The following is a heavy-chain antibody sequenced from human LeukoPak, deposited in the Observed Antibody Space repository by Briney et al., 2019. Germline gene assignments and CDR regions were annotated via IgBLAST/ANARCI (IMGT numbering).Heavy chain of an antibody. V-gene: IGHV4-61*01. CDR3: ARGGWELPTSLDY. J-gene: IGHJ4*02. CDR2: IYYSGST. D-gene: IGHD1-26*01. CDR1: GYSISSGYY. Sequence: SETLSLTCTVSGYSISSGYYWSWIRQPPGKGLEWIGYIYYSGSTNYNPSLKSRVTISVDTSKNQFSLKLSSVTAADTAVYYCARGGWELPTSLDYWGQGTLVTVSS.